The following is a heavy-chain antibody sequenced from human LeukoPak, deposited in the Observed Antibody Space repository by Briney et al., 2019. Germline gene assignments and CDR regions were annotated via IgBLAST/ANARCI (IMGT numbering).Heavy chain of an antibody. CDR1: GGSISSYY. V-gene: IGHV4-59*01. Sequence: PSETLSLTCTVSGGSISSYYWSWIRQPPGKGLEWIGYIYYSGSTNYNPSLKSRVTISVDTSKNQFSLKLSSVTAADTAVYYCASLYGSGSDSWGQGTLVTVSS. J-gene: IGHJ4*02. D-gene: IGHD3-10*01. CDR2: IYYSGST. CDR3: ASLYGSGSDS.